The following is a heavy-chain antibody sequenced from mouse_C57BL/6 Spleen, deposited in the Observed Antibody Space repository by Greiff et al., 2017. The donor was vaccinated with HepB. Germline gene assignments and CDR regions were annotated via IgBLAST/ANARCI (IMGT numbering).Heavy chain of an antibody. J-gene: IGHJ2*01. CDR2: IDPSDSYT. V-gene: IGHV1-50*01. D-gene: IGHD3-3*01. CDR1: GYTFTSYW. CDR3: ARGTVYYFDY. Sequence: QVQLQQPGAELVKPGASVKLSCKASGYTFTSYWMQWVKQRPGQGLEWIGEIDPSDSYTNYTQKFKGKATLTVDTSSSTAYMQLSSLTSEDSAVYYCARGTVYYFDYWGQGTTLTVSS.